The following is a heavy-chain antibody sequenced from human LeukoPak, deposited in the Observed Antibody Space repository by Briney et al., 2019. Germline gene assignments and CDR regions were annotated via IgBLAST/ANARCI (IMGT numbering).Heavy chain of an antibody. D-gene: IGHD6-19*01. CDR2: IKQDGSEK. Sequence: GGSLRLSCAASGFTFSSYWMSWVRQAPGEGLEWVANIKQDGSEKYYVDSVKGRFTISRDNAKNSLYLQMNSLRAEDTAVYYCARDYSSGWYDYWGQGTLVTVSS. J-gene: IGHJ4*02. CDR3: ARDYSSGWYDY. CDR1: GFTFSSYW. V-gene: IGHV3-7*01.